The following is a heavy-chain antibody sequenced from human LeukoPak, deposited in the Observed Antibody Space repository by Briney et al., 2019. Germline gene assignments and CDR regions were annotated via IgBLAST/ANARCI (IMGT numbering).Heavy chain of an antibody. V-gene: IGHV4-31*03. CDR1: GGSISSGGYY. J-gene: IGHJ3*02. CDR2: IYYSGST. Sequence: SSETLSLTCTVSGGSISSGGYYWSWIRQHPGKGLEWIGYIYYSGSTYYNPPLKSRVTISVDTSKNQFSLKLSSVTAADTAVYYCARGVVPAARVAFDIWGQGTMVTVSS. CDR3: ARGVVPAARVAFDI. D-gene: IGHD2-2*01.